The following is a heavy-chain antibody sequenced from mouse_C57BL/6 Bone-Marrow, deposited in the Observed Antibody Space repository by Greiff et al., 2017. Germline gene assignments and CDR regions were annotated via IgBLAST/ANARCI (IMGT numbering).Heavy chain of an antibody. V-gene: IGHV1-78*01. Sequence: VKVVESDAELVKPGASVKISCKVSGYTFTDHTIHWMKQRPEQGLEWIGYIYPRDGSTKYNEKFKGKATLTADKSSSTAYMQLNSLTSEDSAVYFCARQGLPGYYAMDYWGQGTSVTVSS. CDR2: IYPRDGST. CDR3: ARQGLPGYYAMDY. CDR1: GYTFTDHT. J-gene: IGHJ4*01. D-gene: IGHD3-3*01.